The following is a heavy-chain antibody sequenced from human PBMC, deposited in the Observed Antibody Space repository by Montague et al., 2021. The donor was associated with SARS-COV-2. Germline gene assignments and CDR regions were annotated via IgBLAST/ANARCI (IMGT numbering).Heavy chain of an antibody. CDR1: GGSISSYY. D-gene: IGHD1-1*01. CDR2: GYTSGSS. J-gene: IGHJ3*02. V-gene: IGHV4-4*07. CDR3: ARGSFGTGAFDI. Sequence: SETLSLTCTVSGGSISSYYWSWIRQPAGTGLEWIGLGYTSGSSNYNPSPKSRVTISLDTSKHQFSLKLRSVTAADTAWYYCARGSFGTGAFDIWGQGTMVTVSS.